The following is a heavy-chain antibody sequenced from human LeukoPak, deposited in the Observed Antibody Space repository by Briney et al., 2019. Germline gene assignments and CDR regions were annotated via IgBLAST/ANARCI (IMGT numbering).Heavy chain of an antibody. CDR1: GFTFSSYG. CDR3: ARDKGPYYFDY. V-gene: IGHV3-33*01. Sequence: PGGSLRLSCAASGFTFSSYGMHWVRQAPGKGLEWVAVIWNDGSQKYYADSVKGRFTISRDNSKNTQYLQMNSLRAEDTAVYYCARDKGPYYFDYWGQGTLLTVSS. CDR2: IWNDGSQK. J-gene: IGHJ4*02.